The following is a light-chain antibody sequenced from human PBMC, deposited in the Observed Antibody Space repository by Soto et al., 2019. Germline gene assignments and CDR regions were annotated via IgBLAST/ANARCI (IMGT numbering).Light chain of an antibody. J-gene: IGKJ4*01. CDR3: QQLNTYPVT. CDR1: QGVSRY. CDR2: AAS. V-gene: IGKV1-9*01. Sequence: IQLTQSPSSLSASVGDGVTITCRASQGVSRYLSWYQQKPGRAPILLISAASTLQSGVPARFSGSGSGTDFTLSITSLQPEDFATYYCQQLNTYPVTFGGGTKVEIK.